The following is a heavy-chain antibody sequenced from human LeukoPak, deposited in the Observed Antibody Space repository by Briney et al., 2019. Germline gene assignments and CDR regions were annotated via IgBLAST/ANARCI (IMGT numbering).Heavy chain of an antibody. CDR2: IYYSGST. CDR1: GGSIGSYY. CDR3: ARAGRTTWFDP. D-gene: IGHD4-17*01. Sequence: SETLSLTCTVSGGSIGSYYWSWIRQPPGKGLEWIGYIYYSGSTNYNPSLKSRVTISVDTSKNQFSLKLSSVTAADTAVYYCARAGRTTWFDPWGQGTLVTVSS. V-gene: IGHV4-59*01. J-gene: IGHJ5*02.